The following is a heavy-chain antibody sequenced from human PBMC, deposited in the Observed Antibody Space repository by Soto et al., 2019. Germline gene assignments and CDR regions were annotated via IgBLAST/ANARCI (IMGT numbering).Heavy chain of an antibody. V-gene: IGHV3-30*18. CDR2: ISYDGSNK. Sequence: PGGSLRLSCAASGFTFSSYGIHWVRQAPGKGLEWVAVISYDGSNKYYADSVKGRFTISRDNSKNTLYLQMNSLRAEDTAVYYCAKGPTSSYSSSCFDYWGQGTLVTVSS. J-gene: IGHJ4*02. D-gene: IGHD6-13*01. CDR3: AKGPTSSYSSSCFDY. CDR1: GFTFSSYG.